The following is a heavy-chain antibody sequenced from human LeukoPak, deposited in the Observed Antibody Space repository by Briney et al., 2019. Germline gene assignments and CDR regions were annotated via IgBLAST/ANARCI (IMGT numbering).Heavy chain of an antibody. CDR3: ARQVSDYYYYYIDV. Sequence: SETLSLTXTVSGGSISSSHYYWGWIRQPPGKGLEWIGTIYYSGTTYYNPSLESRLTIFLDTSKSQFSLMLNSVTAADTAVYYCARQVSDYYYYYIDVWGTGTAVTVSS. J-gene: IGHJ6*03. D-gene: IGHD3-10*01. V-gene: IGHV4-39*01. CDR1: GGSISSSHYY. CDR2: IYYSGTT.